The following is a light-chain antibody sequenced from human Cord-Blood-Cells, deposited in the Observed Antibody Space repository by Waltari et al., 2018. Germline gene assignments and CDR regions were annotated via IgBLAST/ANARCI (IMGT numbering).Light chain of an antibody. CDR2: GAS. CDR1: QSVSSN. CDR3: QQYNNWPSWT. V-gene: IGKV3-15*01. Sequence: EIVMTQSPATLSVSPGERATLSCRASQSVSSNLAWYQQKPGQAPRLLIYGASTRATGIPARFSGSGSGTEFTLTISSLQSEEFVVYYCQQYNNWPSWTFGQGTKVEIK. J-gene: IGKJ1*01.